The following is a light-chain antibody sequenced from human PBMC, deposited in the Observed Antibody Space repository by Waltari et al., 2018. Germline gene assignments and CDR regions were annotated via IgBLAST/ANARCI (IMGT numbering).Light chain of an antibody. J-gene: IGKJ4*01. Sequence: EIVMTQSPATLSVSPGERATLSCRASQSISSNLAWYQQKPGQAPRLLIYAASTRATGIPARFSGSGSWTEFTLTISSLQSEDFVLYYCQQYNSWVTFGGGTKVEIK. CDR2: AAS. CDR3: QQYNSWVT. CDR1: QSISSN. V-gene: IGKV3-15*01.